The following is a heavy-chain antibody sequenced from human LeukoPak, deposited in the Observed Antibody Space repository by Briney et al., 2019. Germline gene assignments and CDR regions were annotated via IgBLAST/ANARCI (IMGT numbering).Heavy chain of an antibody. J-gene: IGHJ4*02. CDR1: GFTFDDYA. D-gene: IGHD5-18*01. CDR3: AKDRGYSYGLGG. Sequence: PGRSLRLSCAASGFTFDDYAMHWVRHAPGKGLEWVSGISWNSGSIGYADSVKGRFTISSDNAKNSLYLQMNSLRAEDTALYYCAKDRGYSYGLGGWGQGTLVTVSS. CDR2: ISWNSGSI. V-gene: IGHV3-9*01.